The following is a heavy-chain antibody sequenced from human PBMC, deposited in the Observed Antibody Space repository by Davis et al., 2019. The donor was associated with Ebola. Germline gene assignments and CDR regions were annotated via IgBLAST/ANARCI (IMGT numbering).Heavy chain of an antibody. D-gene: IGHD1-1*01. J-gene: IGHJ4*02. CDR3: ARDVRGITGPSEY. Sequence: ASVKVSCKASGYTFTNYAMHWVRQAPGQRLEWMGWISTGNGNTNYAQKVQGRITMTTDTSTSTAYMELRSLRSDDTARYYCARDVRGITGPSEYWGQGTLVTVSS. CDR1: GYTFTNYA. V-gene: IGHV1-3*04. CDR2: ISTGNGNT.